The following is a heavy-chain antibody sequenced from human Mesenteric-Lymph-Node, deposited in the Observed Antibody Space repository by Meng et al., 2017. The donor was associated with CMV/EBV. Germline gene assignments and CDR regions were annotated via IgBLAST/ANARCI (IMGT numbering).Heavy chain of an antibody. J-gene: IGHJ4*02. CDR1: GFTFSSYE. V-gene: IGHV3-48*03. CDR2: ISSSGSTI. D-gene: IGHD3-3*01. CDR3: ARVSYDFWSGYYRGGDY. Sequence: GGSLKISCAASGFTFSSYEMNWVRQAPGKGLEWVSYISSSGSTIYYADSVKGRFTISRDNAKNSLYLQMNSLRAEDTAVYYCARVSYDFWSGYYRGGDYWGQGTLVTVSS.